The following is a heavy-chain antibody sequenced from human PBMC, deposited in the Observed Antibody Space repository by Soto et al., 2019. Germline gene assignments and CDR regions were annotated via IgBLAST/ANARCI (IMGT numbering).Heavy chain of an antibody. CDR3: ARSPPFP. Sequence: QLQLQESGSGLVKPSQTLSLTCAVSGGSISSGGYSWSWIRQPPGKGLEWIGYIYHSGSTYYNPALKSSSTLSVGRAKNQFSLKLSSVAAADPAVYYCARSPPFPWGQGTLVTVSS. V-gene: IGHV4-30-2*01. CDR2: IYHSGST. CDR1: GGSISSGGYS. J-gene: IGHJ5*02.